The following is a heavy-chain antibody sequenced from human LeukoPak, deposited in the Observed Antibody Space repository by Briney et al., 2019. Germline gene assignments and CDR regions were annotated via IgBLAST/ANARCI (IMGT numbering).Heavy chain of an antibody. J-gene: IGHJ4*02. CDR2: IYYIGST. CDR1: GGSISGGGYY. V-gene: IGHV4-31*03. D-gene: IGHD5-12*01. CDR3: GGVPDRLRFDY. Sequence: SETLSLTCTVSGGSISGGGYYWSWIRQHPGKGLEWIGYIYYIGSTNYNPSLKSRVTISVDTSKNQFSLKLSSVTAADTAVYYCGGVPDRLRFDYWGQGTLVTVSS.